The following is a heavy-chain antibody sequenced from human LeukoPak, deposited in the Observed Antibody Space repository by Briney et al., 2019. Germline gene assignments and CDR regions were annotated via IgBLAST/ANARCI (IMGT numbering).Heavy chain of an antibody. J-gene: IGHJ4*02. CDR2: ISNDGSNK. D-gene: IGHD5-12*01. CDR1: GFTFSTYP. CDR3: ARDPGSGYEEHFDY. V-gene: IGHV3-30*04. Sequence: PGRSLRLSCAASGFTFSTYPMHWVRQAPGKGLEWVAVISNDGSNKYYADSVKGRFTLSRDSSKNTLYLQMNSLRAEDTAVYYCARDPGSGYEEHFDYWGQGTLVTVSS.